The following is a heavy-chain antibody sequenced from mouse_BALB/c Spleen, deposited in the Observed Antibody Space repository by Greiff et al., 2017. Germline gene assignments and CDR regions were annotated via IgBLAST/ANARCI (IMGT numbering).Heavy chain of an antibody. Sequence: VKLMESGGGLVKLGGSLKLSCAASGFTFSSYYMSWVRQTPEKRLELVAAINSNGGSTYYPDTVKGRFTISRDNAKNTLYLQMSSLKSEDTAMYYCARGRIYYGNYAGYFDYWGQGTTLTVSS. D-gene: IGHD2-1*01. CDR2: INSNGGST. CDR1: GFTFSSYY. CDR3: ARGRIYYGNYAGYFDY. J-gene: IGHJ2*01. V-gene: IGHV5-6-2*01.